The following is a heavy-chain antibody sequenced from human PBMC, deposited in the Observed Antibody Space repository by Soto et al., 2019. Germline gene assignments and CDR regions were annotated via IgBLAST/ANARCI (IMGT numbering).Heavy chain of an antibody. CDR2: ISYDGSNK. V-gene: IGHV3-30*18. CDR1: GFTFSSYG. D-gene: IGHD3-10*01. J-gene: IGHJ6*02. CDR3: AKTPPPDGSGGNLYYYYGMDV. Sequence: QVQLVESGGGVVQPGRSLRLSCAASGFTFSSYGMHWVRQAPGKGLEWVAVISYDGSNKYYADSVKGRFTISRDNSKNPLYLQMNSLRAEEPAVYYCAKTPPPDGSGGNLYYYYGMDVWGQGTTVTVSS.